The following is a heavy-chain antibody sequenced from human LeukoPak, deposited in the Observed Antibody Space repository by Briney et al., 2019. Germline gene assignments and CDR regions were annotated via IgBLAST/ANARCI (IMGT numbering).Heavy chain of an antibody. CDR2: IYYSGST. Sequence: SETLSLTCTVSGGSISSGGYYWSWIRQHPGKGLEWIGYIYYSGSTYYNPSLKSRVTISVDTSKNQFSLKLSSVTAAVTAVYYCARAGDSSGYYYPFDYWGQGTLVTVSS. V-gene: IGHV4-31*03. J-gene: IGHJ4*02. CDR3: ARAGDSSGYYYPFDY. CDR1: GGSISSGGYY. D-gene: IGHD3-22*01.